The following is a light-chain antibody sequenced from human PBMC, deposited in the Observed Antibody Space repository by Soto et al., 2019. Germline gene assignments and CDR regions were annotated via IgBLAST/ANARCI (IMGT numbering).Light chain of an antibody. CDR1: QSISSW. CDR3: QQYNSYSWT. CDR2: KAS. Sequence: DIQMTQSPSTLSASVGDRVTITCRASQSISSWLTWYQQKPGKAPKLLIYKASTLESGVPSRFSGGGSGTEFTLTISSLQPDDFATDYCQQYNSYSWTFGQGTKVEI. J-gene: IGKJ1*01. V-gene: IGKV1-5*03.